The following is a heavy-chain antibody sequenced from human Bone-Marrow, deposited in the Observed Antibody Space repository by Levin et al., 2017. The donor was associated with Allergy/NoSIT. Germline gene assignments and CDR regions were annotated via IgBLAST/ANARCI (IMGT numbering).Heavy chain of an antibody. CDR3: ACGKWRLRRPEMSFDY. Sequence: GGSLRLSCAASGFTVSSNYMSWVRQAPGKGLEWVSVIYSGGSTYYADSVKGRFTISRDNSKNTLYLQMNSLRAEDTAVYYCACGKWRLRRPEMSFDYWGQGTLVTVSS. J-gene: IGHJ4*02. CDR2: IYSGGST. D-gene: IGHD5-12*01. CDR1: GFTVSSNY. V-gene: IGHV3-53*01.